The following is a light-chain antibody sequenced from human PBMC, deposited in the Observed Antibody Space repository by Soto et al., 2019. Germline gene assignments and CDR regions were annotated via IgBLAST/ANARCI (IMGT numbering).Light chain of an antibody. J-gene: IGKJ1*01. V-gene: IGKV3-15*01. CDR2: GAF. CDR3: QQYKNWPKT. CDR1: QSVSSN. Sequence: EIVMTQSPASLSVSPGERATLSCRSSQSVSSNLAWYQQKPGQAPRLLVYGAFTRATGIPARFSGSGSGTEFTLTIGSLQSEDFAVYYCQQYKNWPKTFGQGTRWISN.